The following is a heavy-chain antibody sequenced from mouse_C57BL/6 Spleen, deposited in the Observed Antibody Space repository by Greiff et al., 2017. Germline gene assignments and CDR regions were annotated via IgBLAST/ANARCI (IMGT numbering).Heavy chain of an antibody. CDR3: AREDWDDYFDY. V-gene: IGHV3-6*01. D-gene: IGHD4-1*01. CDR1: GYSITSGYY. CDR2: ISYDGSN. J-gene: IGHJ2*01. Sequence: VQLQQSGPGLVKPSQSLSLTCSVTGYSITSGYYWNWIRQFPGNKLEWMGYISYDGSNNYNPSLKNRISITRDTSKNQFFLKLNSVTTEDTATYYCAREDWDDYFDYWGQGTTLTVSS.